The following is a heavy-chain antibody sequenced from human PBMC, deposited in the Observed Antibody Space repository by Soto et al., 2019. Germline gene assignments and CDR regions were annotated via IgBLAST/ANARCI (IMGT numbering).Heavy chain of an antibody. D-gene: IGHD3-10*01. CDR2: IYDSWST. J-gene: IGHJ6*02. CDR1: GGSISSGGYY. V-gene: IGHV4-31*03. CDR3: SRARFMDDYYYYGMDV. Sequence: KPSETMSLTCTVSGGSISSGGYYWSWIRQHPGKGLEWIGYIYDSWSTYYNPSLKIRVTISVDTSKNQFSLKLSSVTAADTAVYFCSRARFMDDYYYYGMDVWGQGTTVTVSS.